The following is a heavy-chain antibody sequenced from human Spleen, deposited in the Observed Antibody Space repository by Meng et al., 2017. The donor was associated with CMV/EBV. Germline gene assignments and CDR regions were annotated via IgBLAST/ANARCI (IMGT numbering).Heavy chain of an antibody. J-gene: IGHJ4*02. V-gene: IGHV1-8*02. Sequence: ASVKVSCKASGYTFTSYDINWVRQATGQGLEWMGWMNPNSGNTGYAQKFQGRVAFTRDTSTTTAYMELSSLTSEDTAVYYCARDQSQTMGWVYYFDYWGQGTLVTVSS. CDR1: GYTFTSYD. D-gene: IGHD1-1*01. CDR2: MNPNSGNT. CDR3: ARDQSQTMGWVYYFDY.